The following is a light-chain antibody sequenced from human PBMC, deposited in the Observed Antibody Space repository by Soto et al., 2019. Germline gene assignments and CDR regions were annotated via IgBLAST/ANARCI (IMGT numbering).Light chain of an antibody. CDR1: QNVLYSSNNKNY. V-gene: IGKV4-1*01. Sequence: DFVMTQSPDSLTVSLGERATINCKSSQNVLYSSNNKNYLAWYQQKPGQPPKLLIYWASTRESGVPDRFSGSGSGTDFTLTISSRQAEDVALYYCQQYYSFPFTFGPGTKVDIK. CDR3: QQYYSFPFT. CDR2: WAS. J-gene: IGKJ3*01.